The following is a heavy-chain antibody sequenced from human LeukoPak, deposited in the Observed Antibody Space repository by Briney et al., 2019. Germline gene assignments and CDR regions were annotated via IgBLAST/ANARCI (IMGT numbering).Heavy chain of an antibody. D-gene: IGHD2-2*01. CDR3: ARAVRYCSSTSCYDPPFFDY. CDR1: GGTFSSYA. J-gene: IGHJ4*02. V-gene: IGHV1-69*05. Sequence: SVKVSCKASGGTFSSYAISWVRQAPGQGLEWMGGIIPIFGTANYAQKFQGRVTITTDESTSTAYMELSSLRSEDTAVYYCARAVRYCSSTSCYDPPFFDYWGQGALVTVSS. CDR2: IIPIFGTA.